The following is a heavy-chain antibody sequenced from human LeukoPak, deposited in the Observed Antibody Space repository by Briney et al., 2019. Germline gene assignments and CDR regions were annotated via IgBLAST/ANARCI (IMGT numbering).Heavy chain of an antibody. CDR2: ISAYNGNT. D-gene: IGHD3-16*02. Sequence: ASVKVSCKASGYTFTSYGISWVRQAPGQGLEWMGWISAYNGNTNYAQKLQGRVTMTTDTSTSTAYMELRSLRSDDTAVYYCARAGAYYDYVWGSYRYYFDYWGQGTLVTVSS. J-gene: IGHJ4*02. V-gene: IGHV1-18*01. CDR3: ARAGAYYDYVWGSYRYYFDY. CDR1: GYTFTSYG.